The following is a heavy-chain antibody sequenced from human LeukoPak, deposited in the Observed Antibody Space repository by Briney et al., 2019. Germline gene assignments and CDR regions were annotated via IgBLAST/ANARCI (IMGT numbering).Heavy chain of an antibody. CDR3: ARAGLSIFGMITPNLFDP. CDR1: GGSFSDYY. D-gene: IGHD3-3*01. CDR2: ISHSGST. V-gene: IGHV4-34*01. Sequence: PSETLSLTCSVYGGSFSDYYWSWIRQPPGKGLEWIGEISHSGSTKFNPSLKSRVTISVDTSRNQFSLNLTSVTAADTAVYYCARAGLSIFGMITPNLFDPWGQGTLVSVSS. J-gene: IGHJ5*02.